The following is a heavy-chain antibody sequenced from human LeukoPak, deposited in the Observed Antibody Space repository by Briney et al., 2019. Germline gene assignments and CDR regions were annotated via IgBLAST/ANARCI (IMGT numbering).Heavy chain of an antibody. J-gene: IGHJ6*02. V-gene: IGHV4-61*02. CDR3: ARSLVIAAPYYYYGMDV. CDR1: GGSVSSGSYY. CDR2: IYASGST. Sequence: SQTLSLTCTVSGGSVSSGSYYWSWIRQPAGKGLEWIGRIYASGSTNYNPSLKSRVTISVDTSKNQFSLKLSSVTAADTAVYYCARSLVIAAPYYYYGMDVWGQGTTVTVSS. D-gene: IGHD6-6*01.